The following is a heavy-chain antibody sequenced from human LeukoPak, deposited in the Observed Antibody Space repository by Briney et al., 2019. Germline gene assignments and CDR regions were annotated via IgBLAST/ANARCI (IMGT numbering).Heavy chain of an antibody. V-gene: IGHV4-59*01. Sequence: SETLSLTCTVSGGSISSYYWSWIRQPPGKGLEWIGYIYYSGSTNYNPSLKSRVTISVDTSKNQFSLKLSSVTAADTAVYYCARSITMVRANWFGPWGQGTLVTVSS. J-gene: IGHJ5*02. CDR3: ARSITMVRANWFGP. D-gene: IGHD3-10*01. CDR2: IYYSGST. CDR1: GGSISSYY.